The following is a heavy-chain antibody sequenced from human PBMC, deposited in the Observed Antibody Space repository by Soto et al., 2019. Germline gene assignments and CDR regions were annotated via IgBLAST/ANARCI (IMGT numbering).Heavy chain of an antibody. CDR2: ISAYNGNT. CDR3: ASSSSSWDDRSYYYGMDV. CDR1: GYTFTSYG. J-gene: IGHJ6*02. D-gene: IGHD6-13*01. V-gene: IGHV1-18*01. Sequence: ASVKVSCKASGYTFTSYGISWVRQAPGQGLEWMGWISAYNGNTNYAQKLQGRVTMTTDTSTSTAYMELRSLRSDDTAVYYCASSSSSWDDRSYYYGMDVWGQGTTVTVSS.